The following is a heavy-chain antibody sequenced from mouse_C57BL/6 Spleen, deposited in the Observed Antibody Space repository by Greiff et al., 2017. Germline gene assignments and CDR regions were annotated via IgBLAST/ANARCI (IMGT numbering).Heavy chain of an antibody. CDR1: GYSITSGYY. D-gene: IGHD2-3*01. CDR3: AREGIYDGTLRDAMDY. CDR2: ISYDGSN. V-gene: IGHV3-6*01. Sequence: EVQLVESGPGLVKPSQSLSLTCSVTGYSITSGYYWNWIRQFPGNKLEWMGYISYDGSNNYNPSLKNRISITRDTSKNQFFLKLNSVTTEDTATYYCAREGIYDGTLRDAMDYWGQGTSVTVSS. J-gene: IGHJ4*01.